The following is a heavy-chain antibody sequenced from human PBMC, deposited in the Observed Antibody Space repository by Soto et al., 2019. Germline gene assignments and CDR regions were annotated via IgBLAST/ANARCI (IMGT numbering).Heavy chain of an antibody. J-gene: IGHJ4*02. CDR1: GFTFSSYS. Sequence: GGSLRLSCAASGFTFSSYSMNWVRQAPGKGLEWVSSISSSSSYIYYADSVKGRFTISRDNAKNSLYLQMNSLRAEDTAVYYCARTCSSTSCPGDYWGQGTLVTVSS. CDR3: ARTCSSTSCPGDY. D-gene: IGHD2-2*01. V-gene: IGHV3-21*01. CDR2: ISSSSSYI.